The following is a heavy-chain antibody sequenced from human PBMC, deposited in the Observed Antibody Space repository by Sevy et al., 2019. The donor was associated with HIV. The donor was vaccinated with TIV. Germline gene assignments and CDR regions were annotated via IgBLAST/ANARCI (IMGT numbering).Heavy chain of an antibody. D-gene: IGHD6-13*01. CDR3: ARSTYSSNSGWALDI. J-gene: IGHJ3*02. CDR2: INPSSGGT. V-gene: IGHV1-2*06. CDR1: GYTFTGYY. Sequence: ASVKVSCKASGYTFTGYYMHWVRQAPGQGLEWMGRINPSSGGTIYAQRFQGRVTMTRDTSISTGYMELSRLRSDDTAVYYCARSTYSSNSGWALDIWGQGTKVTVS.